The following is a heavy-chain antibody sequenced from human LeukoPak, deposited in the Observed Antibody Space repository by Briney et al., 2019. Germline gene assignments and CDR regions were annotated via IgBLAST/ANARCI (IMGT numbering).Heavy chain of an antibody. D-gene: IGHD4-17*01. CDR1: GGSFSGYY. CDR2: INHSGST. CDR3: XXXRXTTVTYYYYYMDV. J-gene: IGHJ6*03. Sequence: PAETLSLTCAVYGGSFSGYYWSWIRQPPGKGLEWIGEINHSGSTNYNPSLKSRVTISVDTSKNQFSLKLSSVTAADTAVYYCXXXRXTTVTYYYYYMDVWGKGTTVTVSS. V-gene: IGHV4-34*01.